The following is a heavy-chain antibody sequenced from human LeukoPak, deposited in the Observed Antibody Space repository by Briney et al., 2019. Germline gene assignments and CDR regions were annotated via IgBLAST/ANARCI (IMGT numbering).Heavy chain of an antibody. CDR3: AKDGQAVAGPFDY. CDR1: GFTFDDYA. Sequence: GGSLRLSCAASGFTFDDYAMHWVRQAPGKGLEWVSGISWNSNNIGYADSVKGRFTISRDNAKNSLYLQMNSLRAEDTALYYCAKDGQAVAGPFDYWGQGTLVTVSS. CDR2: ISWNSNNI. D-gene: IGHD6-19*01. V-gene: IGHV3-9*01. J-gene: IGHJ4*02.